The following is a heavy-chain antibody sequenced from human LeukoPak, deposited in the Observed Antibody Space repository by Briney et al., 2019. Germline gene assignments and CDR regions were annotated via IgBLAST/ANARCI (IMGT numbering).Heavy chain of an antibody. CDR2: IYYSGST. V-gene: IGHV4-59*01. Sequence: SETLSLTCTVSGGSISSYYWSWIRQSPGKGLEWIGYIYYSGSTNYNPSLKSRVTISVDTSKNQFSLKLSSVTAADTAVYYCARVGVGYFDSSDYYRPDAFDIWGQGTMVTVSS. D-gene: IGHD3-22*01. J-gene: IGHJ3*02. CDR3: ARVGVGYFDSSDYYRPDAFDI. CDR1: GGSISSYY.